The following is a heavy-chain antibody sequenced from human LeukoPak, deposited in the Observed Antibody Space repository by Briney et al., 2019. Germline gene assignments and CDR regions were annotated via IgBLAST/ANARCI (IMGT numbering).Heavy chain of an antibody. J-gene: IGHJ3*02. CDR3: AKGYSSGWADAFDI. Sequence: GGTLRLSCAASGFTFSSYGMSWVRQAPGKGLEWVAVISYDGSNKYYADSVKGRFTISRDNSKNTLYLQMNSLRAEDTAVYYCAKGYSSGWADAFDIWGQGTMVTVSS. CDR2: ISYDGSNK. V-gene: IGHV3-30*18. CDR1: GFTFSSYG. D-gene: IGHD6-19*01.